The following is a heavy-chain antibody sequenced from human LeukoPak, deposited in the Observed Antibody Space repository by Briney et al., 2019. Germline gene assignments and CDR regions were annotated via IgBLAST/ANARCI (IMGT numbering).Heavy chain of an antibody. D-gene: IGHD1-26*01. CDR3: ARESYGDY. V-gene: IGHV3-74*01. CDR1: GFDFSSNW. CDR2: IKGDGIST. J-gene: IGHJ4*02. Sequence: GGSLRLSCAASGFDFSSNWMHWVRHAPGQGLVWVSRIKGDGISTNYADSVKGRFTISRGIAKNTLYLQMNSLRAEDTAVYYCARESYGDYWGQGTLVTVSS.